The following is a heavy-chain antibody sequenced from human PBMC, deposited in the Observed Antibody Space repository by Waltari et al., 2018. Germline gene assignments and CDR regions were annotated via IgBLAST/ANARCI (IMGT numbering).Heavy chain of an antibody. D-gene: IGHD2-2*01. V-gene: IGHV3-53*01. CDR2: IYSGGST. Sequence: EVQLVESGGGLIQPGGSLRLSCAASGFTVSSNYMSWVRQAPGKGLEWVSVIYSGGSTYYADSVKGRFTISRDNSKNTLFLQMNSLRAEDTAVYYCAREVVVVVPAAILYYGMDVWGQGTKV. CDR1: GFTVSSNY. J-gene: IGHJ6*02. CDR3: AREVVVVVPAAILYYGMDV.